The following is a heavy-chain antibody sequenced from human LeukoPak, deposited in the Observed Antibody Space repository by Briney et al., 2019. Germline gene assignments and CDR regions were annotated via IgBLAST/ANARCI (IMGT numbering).Heavy chain of an antibody. CDR1: GXTFNTYA. CDR3: AKGFYFGSGSCRYFDY. CDR2: IVGSGDST. V-gene: IGHV3-23*01. J-gene: IGHJ4*02. Sequence: GGSLRLSCAASGXTFNTYAMSWVRQAPGKGLEWVSTIVGSGDSTYYADSVKGRFTISRDNSKNTVYLQTNSLRAEDTAVYYCAKGFYFGSGSCRYFDYWGQGTLVTVSS. D-gene: IGHD3-10*01.